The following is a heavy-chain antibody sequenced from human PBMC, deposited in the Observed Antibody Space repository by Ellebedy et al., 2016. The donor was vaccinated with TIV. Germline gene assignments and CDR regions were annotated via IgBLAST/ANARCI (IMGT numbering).Heavy chain of an antibody. V-gene: IGHV3-7*01. CDR1: GFTFNNYW. Sequence: GESLKISCAASGFTFNNYWMSWVRQAPGKGLEWVANIKEDGSDQHYMDSREGRFTISRENAKNSLYLQMNSRRAEDTAVYYWARVSVVVATPVDYWGQGTLVTVSA. J-gene: IGHJ4*02. CDR2: IKEDGSDQ. D-gene: IGHD2-15*01. CDR3: ARVSVVVATPVDY.